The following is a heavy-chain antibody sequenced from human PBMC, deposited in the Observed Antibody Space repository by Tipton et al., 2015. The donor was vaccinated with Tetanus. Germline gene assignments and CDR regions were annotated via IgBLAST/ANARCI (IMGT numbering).Heavy chain of an antibody. CDR2: ISGTGTTV. CDR1: GFTFSSYN. CDR3: ARGFRPIFGVAQPFDP. Sequence: SLRLSCAASGFTFSSYNMYWVRQAPGKGLEWDSHISGTGTTVDYADSVKGRFTISRDNAKNSLYLQMNSLRDEDTAIYYCARGFRPIFGVAQPFDPWGQGTLVAVSS. J-gene: IGHJ5*02. V-gene: IGHV3-48*02. D-gene: IGHD3-3*01.